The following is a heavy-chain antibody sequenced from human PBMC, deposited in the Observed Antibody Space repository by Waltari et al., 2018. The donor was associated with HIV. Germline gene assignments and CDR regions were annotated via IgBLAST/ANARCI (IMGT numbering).Heavy chain of an antibody. CDR1: GGSISSYF. J-gene: IGHJ4*02. V-gene: IGHV4-59*01. Sequence: QVQLQESGPGLVKPSATLSLTCSVPGGSISSYFWSWIRKPPGKGLEWIGYIYYTGNTNYNPSLKSRVTISVDTSKNQFSLKLTSLTAADTAVYYCAGVEYSTSGPGYWGQGTLVTVSS. CDR2: IYYTGNT. CDR3: AGVEYSTSGPGY. D-gene: IGHD6-6*01.